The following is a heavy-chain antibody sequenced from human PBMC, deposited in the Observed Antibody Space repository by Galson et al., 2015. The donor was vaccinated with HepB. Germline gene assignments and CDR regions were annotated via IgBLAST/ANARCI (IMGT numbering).Heavy chain of an antibody. CDR1: GFTFSSYG. D-gene: IGHD3-10*01. CDR3: AKDRAFGEWEPFFDV. Sequence: SLRLSCAASGFTFSSYGMHWVRQAPGKGLEWVAVISYDGSNKYYADSVKGRFTISRDNSKNTLYLQMNSLRAEDTAVYYCAKDRAFGEWEPFFDVWGKGTTVTVSS. CDR2: ISYDGSNK. V-gene: IGHV3-30*18. J-gene: IGHJ6*04.